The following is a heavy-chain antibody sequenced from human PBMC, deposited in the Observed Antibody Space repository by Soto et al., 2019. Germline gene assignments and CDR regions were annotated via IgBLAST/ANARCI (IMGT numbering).Heavy chain of an antibody. CDR3: AREIMPLTNDSYFDL. CDR2: IFDSGST. J-gene: IGHJ2*01. Sequence: QVQLQESGPGLVKPSETLSLTCTVSGGSISGGVHSWSWIRQPPGKGLEWLGHIFDSGSTYYNPSLKSRLTLSVDTSKNQFSLRLSSVTAADTAVYYCAREIMPLTNDSYFDLWGRGTLVTVSS. CDR1: GGSISGGVHS. V-gene: IGHV4-30-4*01. D-gene: IGHD2-8*01.